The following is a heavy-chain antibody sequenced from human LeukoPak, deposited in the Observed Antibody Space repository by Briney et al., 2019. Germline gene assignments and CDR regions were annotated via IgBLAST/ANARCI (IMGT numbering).Heavy chain of an antibody. CDR2: INHSGST. CDR3: ARRRDVVVTAINWYFDL. Sequence: SETLSLTCAVYGGSFSGYYWSWIRQPPGKGLEWIGEINHSGSTNYNPSLKSRVTISVDTSKNQFSLKLSSVTAADTAVNCCARRRDVVVTAINWYFDLWGRGTLVTVSS. J-gene: IGHJ2*01. D-gene: IGHD2-21*02. V-gene: IGHV4-34*01. CDR1: GGSFSGYY.